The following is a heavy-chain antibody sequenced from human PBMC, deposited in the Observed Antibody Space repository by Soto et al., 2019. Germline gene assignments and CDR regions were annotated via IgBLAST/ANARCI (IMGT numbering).Heavy chain of an antibody. CDR2: LSSNGGST. CDR3: ASYGKGGYDFWSGYYFDY. J-gene: IGHJ4*02. Sequence: GGSLRLSCAASGFTFSRYAMHWVRQAPGKGLEYVSALSSNGGSTYYANSVKGRFTLSIDNSKNTLYLQIGILIAEDMAVYYCASYGKGGYDFWSGYYFDYWGQGTLVTVSS. CDR1: GFTFSRYA. D-gene: IGHD3-3*01. V-gene: IGHV3-64*01.